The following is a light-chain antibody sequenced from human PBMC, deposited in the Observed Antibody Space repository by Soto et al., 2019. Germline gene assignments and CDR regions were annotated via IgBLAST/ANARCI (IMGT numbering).Light chain of an antibody. CDR1: SSDVGGYNF. CDR2: EVS. Sequence: QSALTQPASVSGSPGQSITISCNGTSSDVGGYNFVSWYQQHPGKAPKLLIYEVSDRPSGVSNRFSGSKSGNTASLTISGLQAEDEADYYCSSYTSTSTRVLFGGGTTLTVL. CDR3: SSYTSTSTRVL. V-gene: IGLV2-14*01. J-gene: IGLJ2*01.